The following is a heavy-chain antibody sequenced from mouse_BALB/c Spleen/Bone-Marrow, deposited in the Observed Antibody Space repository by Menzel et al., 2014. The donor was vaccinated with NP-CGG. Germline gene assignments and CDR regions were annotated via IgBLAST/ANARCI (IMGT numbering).Heavy chain of an antibody. J-gene: IGHJ1*01. CDR1: GYTFTNYS. CDR3: TRCNCGYGYFDV. V-gene: IGHV1S81*02. CDR2: INPSSGDT. Sequence: QVQLEQSGAELVKPGASVKLSCKASGYTFTNYSMYWVKRRPGQGLEWIAEINPSSGDTYFHEKFKNKATLTVDKTSSTAYMQLSMLTYEDSAVYYGTRCNCGYGYFDVWGAGTTVTVSS.